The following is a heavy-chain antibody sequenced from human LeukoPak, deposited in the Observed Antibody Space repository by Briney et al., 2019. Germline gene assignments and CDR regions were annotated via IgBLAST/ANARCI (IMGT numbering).Heavy chain of an antibody. J-gene: IGHJ3*02. CDR2: IYYSGST. D-gene: IGHD3-10*01. Sequence: PSETLYLTCTVSGVSISSYHWSWIRQPPGKGLEWIGYIYYSGSTNRNPSLKSRVTISVDTSKNQFSLKLSSVTAADTAVYFCARAYYYGSGSYAFDIWGQGTMVTVSS. V-gene: IGHV4-59*01. CDR3: ARAYYYGSGSYAFDI. CDR1: GVSISSYH.